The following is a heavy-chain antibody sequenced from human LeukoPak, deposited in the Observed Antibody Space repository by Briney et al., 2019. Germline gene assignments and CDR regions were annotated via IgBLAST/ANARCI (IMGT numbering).Heavy chain of an antibody. Sequence: ASVKVSCKASGYTFTGYYMHWVRQAPGQGLEWMGWINPNSGGTNYAQKFQGRVTMTRDTSISTAYMELSRLRSDDTAVYYCARGFHGGYNWFDPWGQGTLVTASS. CDR3: ARGFHGGYNWFDP. J-gene: IGHJ5*02. CDR1: GYTFTGYY. CDR2: INPNSGGT. D-gene: IGHD3-10*01. V-gene: IGHV1-2*02.